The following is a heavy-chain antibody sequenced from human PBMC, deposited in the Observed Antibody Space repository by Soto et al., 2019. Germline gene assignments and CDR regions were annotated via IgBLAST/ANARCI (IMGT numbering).Heavy chain of an antibody. V-gene: IGHV4-31*03. CDR2: IYYSGST. CDR3: ARDKGSAHHYGMDV. CDR1: GGSISSGGYY. Sequence: QVQLQESGPGLVKPSQTLSLTCTVSGGSISSGGYYWSWIRQHPGKGLEWIGYIYYSGSTYYNPSLKSRVTISVDTSKHQFSLKLSSVTAADTAVYYCARDKGSAHHYGMDVWGQGTTVTVSS. J-gene: IGHJ6*02.